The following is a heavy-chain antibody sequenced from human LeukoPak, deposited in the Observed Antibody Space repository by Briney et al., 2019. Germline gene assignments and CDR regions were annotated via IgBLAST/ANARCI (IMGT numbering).Heavy chain of an antibody. CDR1: GFTFSRYW. CDR3: ARFDPNSGTYKDFDY. J-gene: IGHJ4*02. V-gene: IGHV3-7*01. Sequence: GGSLRLSCAASGFTFSRYWMTWVRQAPGKGLEWVANIKQDGSEKSYVDSVKGRFTISRDNAKNSLYLQMSGLRAEDTALYYCARFDPNSGTYKDFDYWGQGTLVTVSS. D-gene: IGHD1-26*01. CDR2: IKQDGSEK.